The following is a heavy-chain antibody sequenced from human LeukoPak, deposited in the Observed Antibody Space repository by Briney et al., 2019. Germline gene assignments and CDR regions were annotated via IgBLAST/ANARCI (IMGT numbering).Heavy chain of an antibody. V-gene: IGHV3-30*18. CDR2: ISYDGSNK. D-gene: IGHD4-23*01. CDR1: GFTFSSYG. Sequence: GGSLRLSCAASGFTFSSYGMHWVRQAPGKGLEWVAVISYDGSNKYYADSVKGRFTISRDNSKNTLYLQMDSLRAEDTAVYYCAKLIDYGGNSVSYWGQGTLVTVSS. CDR3: AKLIDYGGNSVSY. J-gene: IGHJ4*02.